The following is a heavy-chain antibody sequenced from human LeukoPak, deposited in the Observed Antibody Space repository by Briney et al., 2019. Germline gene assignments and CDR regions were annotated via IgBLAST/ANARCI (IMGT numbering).Heavy chain of an antibody. Sequence: SVKVSCKASGGTFSSYAISWVRQAPGQGLEWMGRIIPILGIANYAQKFQGRATITADKSTSTAYMELSSLRSEDTAVYYCARESVAAAGNPVDYWGQGTLVTVSS. CDR3: ARESVAAAGNPVDY. D-gene: IGHD6-13*01. V-gene: IGHV1-69*04. CDR2: IIPILGIA. J-gene: IGHJ4*02. CDR1: GGTFSSYA.